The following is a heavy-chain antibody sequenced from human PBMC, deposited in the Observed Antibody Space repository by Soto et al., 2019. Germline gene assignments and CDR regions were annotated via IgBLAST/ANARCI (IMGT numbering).Heavy chain of an antibody. CDR2: IIPILGIA. J-gene: IGHJ5*02. CDR1: GGTFSSYT. V-gene: IGHV1-69*02. Sequence: QVQLVQSGAEVKKPGSSVKVSCKASGGTFSSYTISWVRQAPGQGLEWMGRIIPILGIANYAQKFQGRVTITADRSTSTAYMELSRLRSEDTAVYYCAYCSGGSCYHSPWFDPWGQGTLVTVSS. D-gene: IGHD2-15*01. CDR3: AYCSGGSCYHSPWFDP.